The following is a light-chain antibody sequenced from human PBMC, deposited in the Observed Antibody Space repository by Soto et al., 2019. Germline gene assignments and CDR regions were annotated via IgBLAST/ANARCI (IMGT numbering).Light chain of an antibody. CDR3: QSYDSSLYV. CDR2: GNS. Sequence: QSVLTQPPSVSGAPGQRVTISCTGSSSNIGAGYDVHGYQQLPGTAPKLLIYGNSNRPSGVPDRFSGSKSGTSASLAITGLQAEDEADYYCQSYDSSLYVVGTGTKLTVL. J-gene: IGLJ1*01. CDR1: SSNIGAGYD. V-gene: IGLV1-40*01.